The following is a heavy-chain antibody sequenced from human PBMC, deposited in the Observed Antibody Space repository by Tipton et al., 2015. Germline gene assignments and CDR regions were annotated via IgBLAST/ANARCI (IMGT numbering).Heavy chain of an antibody. D-gene: IGHD1-26*01. J-gene: IGHJ4*02. CDR2: IKQDGSEK. Sequence: SLRLSCAASGFTFSSYWMSWVRQAPGKGLEWVANIKQDGSEKYYVDSVKGRLTISRENANNSLYLQMNSLRAEDTAVYYCARDGTFVGATTFDYWGQGTPVTVSS. V-gene: IGHV3-7*01. CDR3: ARDGTFVGATTFDY. CDR1: GFTFSSYW.